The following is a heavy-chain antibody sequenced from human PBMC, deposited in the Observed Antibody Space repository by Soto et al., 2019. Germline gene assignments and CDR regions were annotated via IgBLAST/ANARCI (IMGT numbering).Heavy chain of an antibody. Sequence: GGSLRLSCAASGFTFSDYYMSWIRQAPGKGLEWVSYISSSGSTIYYADSVKGRFTISRDNAKNSLYLQMNSLRAEDTAVYYCAREGCSSTSCYQESYFDYWGQGTLVTVSS. CDR2: ISSSGSTI. CDR1: GFTFSDYY. D-gene: IGHD2-2*01. J-gene: IGHJ4*02. V-gene: IGHV3-11*01. CDR3: AREGCSSTSCYQESYFDY.